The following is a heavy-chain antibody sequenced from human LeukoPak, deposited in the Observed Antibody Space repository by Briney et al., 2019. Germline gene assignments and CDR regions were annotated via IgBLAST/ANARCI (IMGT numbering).Heavy chain of an antibody. Sequence: GGSLRLSCAASGFTFSDYYMSWIRQAPGKGLEWVSAISGSGGSTYYADSVKGRFTISRDNSKNTLYLQMNSLRAEDTAVYYCAKGYCSGGSCYRNYYYYYMDVWGKGTTVTVSS. V-gene: IGHV3-23*01. CDR1: GFTFSDYY. J-gene: IGHJ6*03. CDR3: AKGYCSGGSCYRNYYYYYMDV. D-gene: IGHD2-15*01. CDR2: ISGSGGST.